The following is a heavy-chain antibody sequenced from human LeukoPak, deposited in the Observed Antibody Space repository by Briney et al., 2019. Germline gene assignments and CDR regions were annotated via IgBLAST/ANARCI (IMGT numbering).Heavy chain of an antibody. Sequence: GGSLRLSYAASGFTFSSYAMSWVRQAPGKGLEWVSSISGSGGSTYYADSVKGRFTISRDNSKNTLYLQMNSLRAEDTAVYYCAKGPSYYDSSGYPYGMDVWGQGTTVTVSS. V-gene: IGHV3-23*01. CDR2: ISGSGGST. J-gene: IGHJ6*02. D-gene: IGHD3-22*01. CDR3: AKGPSYYDSSGYPYGMDV. CDR1: GFTFSSYA.